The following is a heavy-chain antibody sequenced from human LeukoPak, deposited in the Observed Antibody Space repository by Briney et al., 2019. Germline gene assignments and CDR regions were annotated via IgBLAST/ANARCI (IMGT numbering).Heavy chain of an antibody. CDR3: ARYLLDYYDSSGYWAGY. CDR1: GFTFSSYW. V-gene: IGHV3-7*01. D-gene: IGHD3-22*01. CDR2: IKQDGSEK. Sequence: GGSLRLSCAASGFTFSSYWMSWVRQAPGKGLEWVANIKQDGSEKYYVDSVKGRFTISRDNAKNSLYLQMNSLRAEDTAVYYCARYLLDYYDSSGYWAGYWGQGTLVTVSS. J-gene: IGHJ4*02.